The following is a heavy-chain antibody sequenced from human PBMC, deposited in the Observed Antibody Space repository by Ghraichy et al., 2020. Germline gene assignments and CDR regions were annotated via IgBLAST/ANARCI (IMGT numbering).Heavy chain of an antibody. CDR1: SGSFSGYY. CDR2: INHSGST. D-gene: IGHD2-15*01. V-gene: IGHV4-34*01. J-gene: IGHJ4*02. CDR3: SLGWNF. Sequence: SETLSLTCAVYSGSFSGYYWTWIRQPPGKGLEWIGEINHSGSTNYNPSLKSRVTISLDTSKNQFSLKLSSVTAADTAVYYCSLGWNFWGQGTLVTISS.